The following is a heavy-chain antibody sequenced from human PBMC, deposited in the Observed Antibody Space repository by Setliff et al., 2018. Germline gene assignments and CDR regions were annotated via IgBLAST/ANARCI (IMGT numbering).Heavy chain of an antibody. CDR2: VYTNGGS. Sequence: SETLSLTCTVPGGSISSGSYYWSWIRHPAGKGLEWIGRVYTNGGSDYNPFLKSRVSISVEKSKNQFSLKLTSVTAADTAVYYCRLWSHDYHNDYWGQGTLVTVSS. CDR3: RLWSHDYHNDY. D-gene: IGHD3-16*01. V-gene: IGHV4-61*02. J-gene: IGHJ4*02. CDR1: GGSISSGSYY.